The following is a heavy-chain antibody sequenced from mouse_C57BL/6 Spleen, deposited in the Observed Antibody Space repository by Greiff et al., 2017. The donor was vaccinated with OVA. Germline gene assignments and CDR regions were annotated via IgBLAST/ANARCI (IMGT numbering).Heavy chain of an antibody. J-gene: IGHJ2*01. V-gene: IGHV1-69*01. CDR1: GYTFTSYW. CDR2: IDPSDSYT. D-gene: IGHD1-1*01. CDR3: ARRGTTVVAGFDY. Sequence: QVQLKQPGAELVMPGASVKLSCKASGYTFTSYWMHWVKQRPGQGLEWIGEIDPSDSYTNYNQKFKGKSTLTVDKSSSTAYMQLSSLTSEDSAVYYCARRGTTVVAGFDYWGQGTTLTVSS.